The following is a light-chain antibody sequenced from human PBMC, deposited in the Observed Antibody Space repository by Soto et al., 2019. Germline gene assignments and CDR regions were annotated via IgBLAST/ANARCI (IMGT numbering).Light chain of an antibody. CDR2: GAS. CDR1: QSVSSNY. V-gene: IGKV3-20*01. J-gene: IGKJ3*01. Sequence: EIVLTQSPGTLSLSPGERATLSCRASQSVSSNYLAWYQHRPGQAPRLLIYGASSRATGIPDRFSGSGSGTDFTLTISRLEPEDFAVYYCHQSGISPLTFGPGTKVDVK. CDR3: HQSGISPLT.